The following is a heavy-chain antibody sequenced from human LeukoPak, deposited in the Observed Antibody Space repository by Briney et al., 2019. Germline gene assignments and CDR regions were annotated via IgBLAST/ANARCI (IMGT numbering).Heavy chain of an antibody. CDR2: MNPNSGNT. J-gene: IGHJ4*02. Sequence: GASVKVSCKASGYTFTGYYMHWVRQATGQGLEWMGWMNPNSGNTGYEQKFQGRVTMTRDTSISTAYMELSSLRFEDTAVYYCARGNGGIVVVPAAPDYWGQGTLVTVSS. CDR3: ARGNGGIVVVPAAPDY. V-gene: IGHV1-8*02. D-gene: IGHD2-2*01. CDR1: GYTFTGYY.